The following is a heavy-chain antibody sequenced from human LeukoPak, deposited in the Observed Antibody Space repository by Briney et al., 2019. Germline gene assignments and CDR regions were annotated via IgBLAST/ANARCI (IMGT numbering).Heavy chain of an antibody. CDR3: ARGRRQLWSKGFDY. J-gene: IGHJ4*02. V-gene: IGHV4-34*01. D-gene: IGHD5-18*01. Sequence: SETLSLTCAVYGGSFSGYYWSWIRQPPGKGLEWIGEINHSGSTSYNPSLKSRVTISVDTSKNQFSLKLSPVTAADTAVYYCARGRRQLWSKGFDYWGQGTLVTVSS. CDR1: GGSFSGYY. CDR2: INHSGST.